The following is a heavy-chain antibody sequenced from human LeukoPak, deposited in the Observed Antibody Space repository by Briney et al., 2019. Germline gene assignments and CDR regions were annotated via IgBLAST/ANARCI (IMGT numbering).Heavy chain of an antibody. CDR3: ARGPYFTPDY. Sequence: GGSLRLSCAASGFTFNAYGMHWVRQAPGKGLEWVAVISYDGYNKYYAESVKGRFTISRDNSKNTLYLQMNSLRAEDTAVYYCARGPYFTPDYWGQGTLVTVSS. J-gene: IGHJ4*02. V-gene: IGHV3-30*03. CDR2: ISYDGYNK. CDR1: GFTFNAYG. D-gene: IGHD2-15*01.